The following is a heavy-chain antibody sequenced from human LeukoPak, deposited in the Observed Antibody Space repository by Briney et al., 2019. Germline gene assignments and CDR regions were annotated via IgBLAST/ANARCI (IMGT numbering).Heavy chain of an antibody. J-gene: IGHJ3*02. CDR1: GFTFSSYS. D-gene: IGHD5-18*01. CDR2: ISSSSSTI. Sequence: PGGSLRLSCAASGFTFSSYSMNWVRQAPGKGLEWVSYISSSSSTIYYADSVKGRFTISRDNAKNSLYLQMNSLRAEDTAVYYCAREGIQLWPRGDAFDIWGQGTMVTVSS. V-gene: IGHV3-48*04. CDR3: AREGIQLWPRGDAFDI.